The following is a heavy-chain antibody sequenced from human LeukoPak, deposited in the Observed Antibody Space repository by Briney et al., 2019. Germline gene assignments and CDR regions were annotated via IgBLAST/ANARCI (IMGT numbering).Heavy chain of an antibody. CDR1: GYTFTSYG. CDR3: ARVISGSYYGDDFDY. V-gene: IGHV1-18*01. D-gene: IGHD1-26*01. J-gene: IGHJ4*02. Sequence: ASVKVPCKASGYTFTSYGISWVRQAPGQGLEWMGWISAYNGNTNYAQKLQGRVTMTTETSTSTAYMELRSLRSDDTAVYYCARVISGSYYGDDFDYWGQGTLVTVSS. CDR2: ISAYNGNT.